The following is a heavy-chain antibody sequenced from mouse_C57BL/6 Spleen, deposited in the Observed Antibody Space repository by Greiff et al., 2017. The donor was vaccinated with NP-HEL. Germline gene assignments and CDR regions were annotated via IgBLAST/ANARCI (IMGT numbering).Heavy chain of an antibody. Sequence: EVKLVESGGDLVKPGGSLKLSCAASGFTFSSYGMSWVRQTPDKRLEWVATISSGGSYTYYPDSVKGRFTISRDNDKNTLYLQMSSLKSEETAMYYGARQPRGKGKSWFAYSGPGTLHPFSA. J-gene: IGHJ3*01. CDR1: GFTFSSYG. CDR3: ARQPRGKGKSWFAY. CDR2: ISSGGSYT. V-gene: IGHV5-6*01.